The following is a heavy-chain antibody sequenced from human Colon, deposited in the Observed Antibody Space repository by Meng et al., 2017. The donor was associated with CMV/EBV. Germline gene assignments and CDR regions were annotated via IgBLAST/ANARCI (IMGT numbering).Heavy chain of an antibody. Sequence: GESLKISCAASGFRFGDYGIHWVRQAPGQGLEWMGWINPNSGATKSAQKFQGIISMSRDTSLSTVYMDLSRLTSDDTAVYYCARGYSNYIEYWGQGTLVTVSS. CDR1: GFRFGDYG. J-gene: IGHJ4*02. CDR3: ARGYSNYIEY. D-gene: IGHD4-11*01. V-gene: IGHV1-2*02. CDR2: INPNSGAT.